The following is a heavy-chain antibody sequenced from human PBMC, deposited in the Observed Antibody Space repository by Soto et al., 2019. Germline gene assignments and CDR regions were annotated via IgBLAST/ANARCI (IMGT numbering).Heavy chain of an antibody. CDR2: IFHNGNT. J-gene: IGHJ6*02. Sequence: QVQLQESGPGLVKPSGTLSLTCAVSGGSISSSNWWSWVRQPPGKGLEWIGEIFHNGNTYSNPSLTGQVTMSVDKSKNQFSLNLNSVTAADTAVYYCASRTYAMDVWGQGTTVTVSS. CDR3: ASRTYAMDV. V-gene: IGHV4-4*02. CDR1: GGSISSSNW.